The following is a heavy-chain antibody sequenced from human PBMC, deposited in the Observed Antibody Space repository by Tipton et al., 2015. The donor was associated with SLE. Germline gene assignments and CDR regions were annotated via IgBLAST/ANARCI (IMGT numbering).Heavy chain of an antibody. CDR2: IKSREHGGTP. J-gene: IGHJ4*02. CDR1: GLTSGDFG. CDR3: VRGGYGEVFDY. D-gene: IGHD5-18*01. Sequence: SLRLSCTVSGLTSGDFGVTWVRQAPGKGLEWVGFIKSREHGGTPEYAASVSGRFTISRDDSRPIAYLDMNNLKTEDTAVYYCVRGGYGEVFDYWGQGTLVTVSS. V-gene: IGHV3-49*04.